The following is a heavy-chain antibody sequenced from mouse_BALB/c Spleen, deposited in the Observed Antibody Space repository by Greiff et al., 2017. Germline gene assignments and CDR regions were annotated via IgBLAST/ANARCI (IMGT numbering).Heavy chain of an antibody. CDR3: ARPLYDYDAMDY. Sequence: EVMLVESGGGLVQPGGSRKLSCAASGFTFSSFGMHWVRQAPEKGLEWVAYISSGSSTIYYADKVKGRFTISRDNPKNTLFLQMTSLRSEDTAMYYCARPLYDYDAMDYWGQGTSVTVSS. CDR2: ISSGSSTI. V-gene: IGHV5-17*02. J-gene: IGHJ4*01. D-gene: IGHD2-3*01. CDR1: GFTFSSFG.